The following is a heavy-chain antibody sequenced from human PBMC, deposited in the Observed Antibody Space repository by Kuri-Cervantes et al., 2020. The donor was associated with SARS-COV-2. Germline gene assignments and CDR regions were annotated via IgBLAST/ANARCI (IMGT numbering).Heavy chain of an antibody. J-gene: IGHJ3*02. CDR1: AFTFSSYN. Sequence: GESLKISCVVSAFTFSSYNMNWVRQAPGKGLAWVSYISSSSSYIYYADSVKGRFTISRDNAKNTLYLQMNSLRAEDTAVYYGYGSGSYDDAFDIWGQGTMVTVSS. CDR3: YGSGSYDDAFDI. D-gene: IGHD3-10*01. CDR2: ISSSSSYI. V-gene: IGHV3-21*05.